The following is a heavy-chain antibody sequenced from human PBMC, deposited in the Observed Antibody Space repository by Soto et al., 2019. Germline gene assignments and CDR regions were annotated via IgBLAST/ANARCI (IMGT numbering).Heavy chain of an antibody. V-gene: IGHV4-59*01. CDR2: IYYTGSI. CDR3: ARGSGSYLPGDFDY. D-gene: IGHD1-26*01. CDR1: GVSINSYF. Sequence: SSETLSLTCSVTGVSINSYFWSWIRQPPGRGLEWIGYIYYTGSINYNPSLKSRVTISVDTSKNQFSLKLSSVTAADTAVYYCARGSGSYLPGDFDYWGQGTLVTVSS. J-gene: IGHJ4*02.